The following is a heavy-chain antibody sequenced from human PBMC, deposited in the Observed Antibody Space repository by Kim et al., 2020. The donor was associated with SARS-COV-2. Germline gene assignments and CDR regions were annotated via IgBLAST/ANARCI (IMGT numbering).Heavy chain of an antibody. CDR2: IWYDGSNK. Sequence: GGSLRLSCAAFGFTFSSYGMHWVRQAPGKGLEWVAVIWYDGSNKYYADSVKGRFTISRDNSKNTLYLQMNSLRAEDTAVYYCAKGSGELLIYWGQGTLVTVSS. J-gene: IGHJ4*02. CDR3: AKGSGELLIY. V-gene: IGHV3-33*06. CDR1: GFTFSSYG. D-gene: IGHD3-10*01.